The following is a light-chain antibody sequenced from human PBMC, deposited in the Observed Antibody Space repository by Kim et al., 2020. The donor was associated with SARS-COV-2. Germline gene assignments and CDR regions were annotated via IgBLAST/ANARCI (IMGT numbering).Light chain of an antibody. V-gene: IGKV1-27*01. CDR3: QKYNNGPRT. Sequence: DIQMAQSPSSLSASVGDRVTLTCRASQGIRSYLAWYQQKPGRAPRLLIYAASTLEPGVPARFSGSGFGSDFTLTITGLQSEDVAAYYCQKYNNGPRTFGGGTKVDIK. CDR1: QGIRSY. J-gene: IGKJ4*02. CDR2: AAS.